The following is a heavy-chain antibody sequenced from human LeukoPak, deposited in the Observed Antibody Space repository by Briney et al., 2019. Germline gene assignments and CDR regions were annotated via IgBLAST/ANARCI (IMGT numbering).Heavy chain of an antibody. V-gene: IGHV4-34*01. CDR2: INHSGST. J-gene: IGHJ4*02. CDR1: GGSFSGYY. Sequence: SETLSLTCAVYGGSFSGYYWSWIRQPPGKGLEWIGEINHSGSTNYNPSLKSRVTISVDTSKNQFSLKLSSVTAADTAVYYCARVKRVVTTDYWGQGTLVTVSS. D-gene: IGHD4-23*01. CDR3: ARVKRVVTTDY.